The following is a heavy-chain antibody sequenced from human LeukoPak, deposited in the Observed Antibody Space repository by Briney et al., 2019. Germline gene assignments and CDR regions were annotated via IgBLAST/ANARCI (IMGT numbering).Heavy chain of an antibody. CDR2: IYYSGST. Sequence: SETLSLTCTVSGGSISSSRYYWAWIRQPPGKGLDWIGTIYYSGSTYYNPSLKSRVTISVDTSKNQFSLRLSSVTAADTALYYCASLAGRSCSRRAYYFDYWGQGTLVTVSS. V-gene: IGHV4-39*01. J-gene: IGHJ4*02. CDR1: GGSISSSRYY. D-gene: IGHD2-2*01. CDR3: ASLAGRSCSRRAYYFDY.